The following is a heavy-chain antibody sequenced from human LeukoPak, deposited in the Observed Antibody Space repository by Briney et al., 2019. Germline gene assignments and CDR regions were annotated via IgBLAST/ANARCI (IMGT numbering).Heavy chain of an antibody. D-gene: IGHD3-10*01. J-gene: IGHJ6*02. CDR3: ARRSGARYYYYGMDV. CDR2: IYYSGST. V-gene: IGHV4-31*03. Sequence: SQTLSLTCTVSGGSISSGGYYWSWIRQHPGKGLEWIGYIYYSGSTYYNPSLKSRVTISVDTSKNQFSLKLSSVTAADTAVYYCARRSGARYYYYGMDVWSQGTTVTVSS. CDR1: GGSISSGGYY.